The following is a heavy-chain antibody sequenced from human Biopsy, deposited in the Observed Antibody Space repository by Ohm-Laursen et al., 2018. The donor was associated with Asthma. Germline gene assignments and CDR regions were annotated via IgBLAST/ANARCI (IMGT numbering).Heavy chain of an antibody. CDR2: IKHDGSEK. CDR1: GFTFGDYW. D-gene: IGHD3-3*02. Sequence: GSLRLSCTASGFTFGDYWMSWVRQVPGKGLEWVANIKHDGSEKNHVDSLKGRFTISRDNAKNSLYLQMNSLRAEDTAVYYCARTFHFWSPYHAEHYQLWGQGTLSPSPQ. V-gene: IGHV3-7*01. CDR3: ARTFHFWSPYHAEHYQL. J-gene: IGHJ1*01.